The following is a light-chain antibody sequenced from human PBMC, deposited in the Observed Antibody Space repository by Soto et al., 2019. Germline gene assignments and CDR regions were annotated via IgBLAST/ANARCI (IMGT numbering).Light chain of an antibody. J-gene: IGLJ3*02. V-gene: IGLV1-40*01. CDR3: QSYDSSLSGWL. CDR2: GDS. CDR1: SSNIGAGYN. Sequence: QSVLTQPPSVSGAPGQRVTISCTGSSSNIGAGYNVHWYQQVPGTAPKLLIYGDSNRPSGVPDRFCGSKSGTSASLAITGLQAEDEADYYCQSYDSSLSGWLFGGGTKLTVL.